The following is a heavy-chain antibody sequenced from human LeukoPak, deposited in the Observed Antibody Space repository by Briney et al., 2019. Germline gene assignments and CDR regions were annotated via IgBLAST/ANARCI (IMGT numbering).Heavy chain of an antibody. CDR2: INHSGST. J-gene: IGHJ6*03. Sequence: SETLSLTCAVYGGSFSGYYWGWIRQPPGKGLEWIGEINHSGSTNYNPSLKSRVTISVDTSKNQFSLKLSSVTAADTAVYYCARGLRQLVPSYYYYMDVWGKGTTVTVSS. D-gene: IGHD6-6*01. CDR3: ARGLRQLVPSYYYYMDV. CDR1: GGSFSGYY. V-gene: IGHV4-34*01.